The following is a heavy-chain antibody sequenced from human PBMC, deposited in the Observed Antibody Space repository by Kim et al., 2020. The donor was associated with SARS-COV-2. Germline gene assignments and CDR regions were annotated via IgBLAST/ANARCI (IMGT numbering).Heavy chain of an antibody. D-gene: IGHD3-3*01. Sequence: SVKVSCKASGGTFSSYAISWVRQAPGQGLEWMGGIIPIFGTANYAQKFQGRVTITADESTSTAYMELSSLRSEDTAVYYCARGKSGYNQLGLDYWGQGTLVTVSS. CDR3: ARGKSGYNQLGLDY. CDR1: GGTFSSYA. CDR2: IIPIFGTA. V-gene: IGHV1-69*13. J-gene: IGHJ4*02.